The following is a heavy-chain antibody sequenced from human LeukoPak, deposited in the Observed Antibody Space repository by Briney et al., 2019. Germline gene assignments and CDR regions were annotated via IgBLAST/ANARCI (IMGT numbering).Heavy chain of an antibody. CDR1: GGSISSYY. CDR2: IRSKTNTYAT. J-gene: IGHJ4*02. D-gene: IGHD3-10*01. Sequence: PSETLSLTCTVSGGSISSYYWSWIRQPAGKGLEWIGRIRSKTNTYATAYSASVKGRFTISRDDSKNTAYLHMNSLETEDTAIYYCASHTKDYYYGSHYDYWGQGTVVTVSS. CDR3: ASHTKDYYYGSHYDY. V-gene: IGHV3-73*01.